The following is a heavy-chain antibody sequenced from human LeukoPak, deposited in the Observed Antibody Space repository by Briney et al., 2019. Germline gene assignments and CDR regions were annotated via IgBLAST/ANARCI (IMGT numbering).Heavy chain of an antibody. J-gene: IGHJ3*02. CDR2: IKFENGET. CDR1: GYTVTDHA. D-gene: IGHD1-14*01. V-gene: IGHV1-2*02. Sequence: ASVKVSCKASGYTVTDHALHWVRQAPGQGLEWLGWIKFENGETSYGWKFRGRVTMTGDTSVTTVYMELNSLTSDDTAVYYCVRNVLNNHGRSSGSFDIWAQGTMVTVSS. CDR3: VRNVLNNHGRSSGSFDI.